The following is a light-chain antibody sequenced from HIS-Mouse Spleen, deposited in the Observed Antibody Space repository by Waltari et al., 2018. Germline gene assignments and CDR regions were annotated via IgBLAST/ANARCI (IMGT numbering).Light chain of an antibody. CDR3: YSTDSSGNHRV. CDR2: EDS. Sequence: SYELTQPPSVSVSPGQTARITCSGDALPKKSAYLYQQKSGPAPVLVIYEDSKRPSGIPERFSGSSSGTMATLTISGAQVEDEADYYCYSTDSSGNHRVFGGGTKLTVL. CDR1: ALPKKS. V-gene: IGLV3-10*01. J-gene: IGLJ2*01.